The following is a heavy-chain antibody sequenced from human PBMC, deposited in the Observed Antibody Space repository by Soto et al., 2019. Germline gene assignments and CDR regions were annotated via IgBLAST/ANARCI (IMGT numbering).Heavy chain of an antibody. J-gene: IGHJ4*02. CDR2: NYTTGRT. Sequence: TLSLTCTVSYGSVTRGGYYWSWLRQSQGRAWEWMGINYTTGRTPYTPPLKXXVPISLEXXKGLFSWRRASVIDADPALYYCAREGPYHSLDYWGRGALVTVS. CDR1: YGSVTRGGYY. V-gene: IGHV4-31*03. CDR3: AREGPYHSLDY.